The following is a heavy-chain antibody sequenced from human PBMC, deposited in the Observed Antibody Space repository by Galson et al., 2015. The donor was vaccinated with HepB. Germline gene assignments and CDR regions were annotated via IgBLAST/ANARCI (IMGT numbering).Heavy chain of an antibody. CDR3: VRESLMAMVTFDL. CDR2: IWHDGSNQ. D-gene: IGHD5-18*01. J-gene: IGHJ4*02. V-gene: IGHV3-33*01. CDR1: GFIFSRHG. Sequence: SLRLSCAASGFIFSRHGIHWVRQAPGKGLECVAMIWHDGSNQLYADSVKGRFTISRDNSKNTLYLQMNSLRAEDTAVYYCVRESLMAMVTFDLWGRGTQVTVSS.